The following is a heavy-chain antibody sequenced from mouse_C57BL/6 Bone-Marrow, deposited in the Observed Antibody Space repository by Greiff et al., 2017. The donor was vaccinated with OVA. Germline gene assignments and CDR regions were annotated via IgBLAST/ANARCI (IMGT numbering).Heavy chain of an antibody. CDR1: GFSLTSYG. CDR3: AFYGNSPCYYAMDY. J-gene: IGHJ4*01. V-gene: IGHV2-3*01. Sequence: VQLQESGPGLVAPSQSLSITCTVSGFSLTSYGVSWVRQPPGKGLEWLGVIWGDGSTNYHSALISRLSISKDNSKGQVFLKLNSLQTDDTATYYCAFYGNSPCYYAMDYWGQGASVTVSS. CDR2: IWGDGST. D-gene: IGHD2-1*01.